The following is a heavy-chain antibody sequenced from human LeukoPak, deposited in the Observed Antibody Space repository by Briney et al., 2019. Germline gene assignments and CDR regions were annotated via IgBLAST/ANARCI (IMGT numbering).Heavy chain of an antibody. CDR1: GYTFTSYD. J-gene: IGHJ4*02. D-gene: IGHD4/OR15-4a*01. Sequence: ASVKVSCKASGYTFTSYDINWVRQATGQGLEWMGWMSPNSGNTGYAQKFQGRVTMTRNTSISTAYMELSSLRSDDTAVYYCARVAVGWLTDYWGQGTLVTVSS. CDR3: ARVAVGWLTDY. CDR2: MSPNSGNT. V-gene: IGHV1-8*01.